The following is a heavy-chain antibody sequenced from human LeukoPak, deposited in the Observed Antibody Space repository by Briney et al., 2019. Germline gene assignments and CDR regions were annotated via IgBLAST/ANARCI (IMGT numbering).Heavy chain of an antibody. D-gene: IGHD6-13*01. V-gene: IGHV1-2*06. CDR2: INPNSGGT. CDR3: ARDQYSSSWYSSAKDAFDI. J-gene: IGHJ3*02. CDR1: GYTFTGYY. Sequence: ASVKVSCKASGYTFTGYYMHWVRQAPGQGLEWMGRINPNSGGTNYAQKFQGRVTMTRDTSISTAYMELSRLRSDGTAVYYCARDQYSSSWYSSAKDAFDIWGQGTMVTVSS.